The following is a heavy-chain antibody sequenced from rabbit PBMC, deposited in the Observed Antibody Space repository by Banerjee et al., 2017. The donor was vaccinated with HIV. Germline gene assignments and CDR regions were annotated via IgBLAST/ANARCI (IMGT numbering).Heavy chain of an antibody. D-gene: IGHD6-1*01. CDR3: VRDRAGDANYSL. Sequence: QEQLEESGGDLVKPGASLTLTCTASGIDFSSYYYMCWVRQAPGKGLEWIACIYTNSGSTWYASWVDGRFTISRSTSLKTVDLKMTSLTAADTATYFCVRDRAGDANYSLWGPGTLVTVS. CDR1: GIDFSSYYY. J-gene: IGHJ4*01. CDR2: IYTNSGST. V-gene: IGHV1S43*01.